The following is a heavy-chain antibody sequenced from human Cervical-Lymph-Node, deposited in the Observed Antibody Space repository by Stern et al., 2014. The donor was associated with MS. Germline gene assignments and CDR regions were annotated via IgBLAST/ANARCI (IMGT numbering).Heavy chain of an antibody. V-gene: IGHV4-61*02. J-gene: IGHJ6*02. Sequence: QLQLQESGPGLVKPSQTLSLTCTVSGGSISSGSYYWSWIRQPAGKGLEWIGRIYTSGSTNYNPSLKSRVTISVDTSKNQFSLKLTSVTAADTAVYYCARDDYPYYYYGMDVWGQGTTVTVSS. CDR1: GGSISSGSYY. CDR2: IYTSGST. CDR3: ARDDYPYYYYGMDV. D-gene: IGHD4/OR15-4a*01.